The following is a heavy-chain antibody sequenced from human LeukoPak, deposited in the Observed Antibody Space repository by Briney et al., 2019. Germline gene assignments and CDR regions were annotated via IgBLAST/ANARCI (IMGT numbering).Heavy chain of an antibody. J-gene: IGHJ6*02. CDR1: GFTFSSYG. CDR2: IWYDGSNK. V-gene: IGHV3-33*01. Sequence: GRSLRLSCAASGFTFSSYGMHWVRQAPGKGLEWVAVIWYDGSNKYYADSVKGRFTISRDNSKNTLYLQMNSLRAEDTVVYYCARENFPPRSPYYYYGMDVWGQGTTVTVSS. CDR3: ARENFPPRSPYYYYGMDV.